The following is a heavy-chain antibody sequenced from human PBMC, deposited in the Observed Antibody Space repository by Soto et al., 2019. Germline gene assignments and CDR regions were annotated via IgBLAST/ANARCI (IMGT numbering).Heavy chain of an antibody. D-gene: IGHD6-19*01. CDR3: ASQIAVGI. CDR1: GFTFSSYW. J-gene: IGHJ3*02. CDR2: IKHDGSVK. V-gene: IGHV3-7*02. Sequence: GGSLRRSCAASGFTFSSYWMSWVRQAPGKGLEWVANIKHDGSVKNYVDSVKGRFTVSRDNAKNTLYLQMNSLKAEDTALYYCASQIAVGIWGQGAMVTVSS.